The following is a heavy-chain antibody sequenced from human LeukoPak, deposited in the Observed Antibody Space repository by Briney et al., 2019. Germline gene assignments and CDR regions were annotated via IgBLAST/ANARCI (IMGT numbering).Heavy chain of an antibody. Sequence: ASVKVSCKASGYTFTSYYMHWVRQAPGQGLEWMGWINPNIGGTNYAQKFQGRVTITRDKSTSTAYMELSRLRSDDTAVYYCARDLLLRATPAYDSWGQGTLVTVSS. CDR2: INPNIGGT. J-gene: IGHJ5*01. V-gene: IGHV1-2*02. CDR1: GYTFTSYY. CDR3: ARDLLLRATPAYDS. D-gene: IGHD2-21*01.